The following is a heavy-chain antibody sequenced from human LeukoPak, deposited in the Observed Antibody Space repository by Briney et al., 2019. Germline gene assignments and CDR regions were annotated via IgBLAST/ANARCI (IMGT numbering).Heavy chain of an antibody. CDR3: ARHNTELRFLEWLSGQYYYYYGMDV. J-gene: IGHJ6*02. D-gene: IGHD3-3*01. CDR1: GGTFSSYA. V-gene: IGHV1-8*02. Sequence: ASVKVSCKASGGTFSSYAISWVRQAPGQGLEWMGWMNPNSGNTGYAQKFQGRVTMTRNTSISTAYMELSSLRSEDTAVYYCARHNTELRFLEWLSGQYYYYYGMDVWGQGTTVTVSS. CDR2: MNPNSGNT.